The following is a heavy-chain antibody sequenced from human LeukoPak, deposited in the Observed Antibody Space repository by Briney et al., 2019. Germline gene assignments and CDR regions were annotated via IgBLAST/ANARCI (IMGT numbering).Heavy chain of an antibody. V-gene: IGHV3-30*03. J-gene: IGHJ6*03. CDR2: ISYDGSNK. Sequence: GGSLRLSCAASGFTFSSYGMHWVRQAPGKGLEWVAVISYDGSNKYYADSVKGRFTISRDNSKNTLYLQMNSLRAEDTAVYYCARGGISFYYYMDVWGKGTTVTVSS. CDR1: GFTFSSYG. D-gene: IGHD2/OR15-2a*01. CDR3: ARGGISFYYYMDV.